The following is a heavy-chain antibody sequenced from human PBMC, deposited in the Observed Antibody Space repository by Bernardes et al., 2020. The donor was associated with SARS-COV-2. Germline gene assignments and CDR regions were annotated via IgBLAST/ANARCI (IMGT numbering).Heavy chain of an antibody. CDR1: GFTFNNSA. CDR3: ARVVSGPHVGADAFAV. J-gene: IGHJ3*01. CDR2: VNSAGTT. Sequence: VGALILSCAASGFTFNNSAMSWFRQTPGPGLEWISAVNSAGTTFYADSVRGRFTAARDNSKETLYLQMSSLRSEDTAVYYCARVVSGPHVGADAFAVWGRRTTITVSS. D-gene: IGHD2-21*02. V-gene: IGHV3-23*01.